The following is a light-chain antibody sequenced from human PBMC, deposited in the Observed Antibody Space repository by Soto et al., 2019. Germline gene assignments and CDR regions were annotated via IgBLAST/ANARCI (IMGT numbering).Light chain of an antibody. V-gene: IGLV2-14*03. J-gene: IGLJ1*01. CDR1: SSDVAAYNY. CDR2: DVN. CDR3: SSYTPSNTPLYL. Sequence: QSALTQPASVSGSPGQSITISCTGTSSDVAAYNYVSWFQHHAGKAPKLMLYDVNNRPSGVSNRFSGSKSGNTASLTISGLRVEDEADYSCSSYTPSNTPLYLSGTGTKLTVL.